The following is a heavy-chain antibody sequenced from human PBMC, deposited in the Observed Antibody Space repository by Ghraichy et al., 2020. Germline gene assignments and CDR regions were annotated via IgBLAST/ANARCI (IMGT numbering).Heavy chain of an antibody. CDR1: GYTLTDYY. J-gene: IGHJ4*02. CDR2: INPNNGGT. D-gene: IGHD2-15*01. V-gene: IGHV1-2*02. CDR3: ARGCSGGTCYWDH. Sequence: ASVKVSCKASGYTLTDYYMHWVRQAPGQGLEWMGWINPNNGGTNYAQKFQGRVTMTRDTSISTAYMELSSLISDDTAVYYCARGCSGGTCYWDHWGQGTLVTVSS.